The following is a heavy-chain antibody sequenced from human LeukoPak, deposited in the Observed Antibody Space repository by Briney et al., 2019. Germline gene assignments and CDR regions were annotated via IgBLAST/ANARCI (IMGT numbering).Heavy chain of an antibody. D-gene: IGHD3-16*01. V-gene: IGHV4-4*02. CDR2: IYHSGST. CDR3: VRNDEYYFDY. CDR1: GGSISSSNW. Sequence: PSETLSLTCAVSGGSISSSNWWTWVRQPPGKGLEWIGEIYHSGSTNYSPSLKSRVTILVDKSKNQFSLKLSSVTAADTAVYYCVRNDEYYFDYWGQGTLVTVSS. J-gene: IGHJ4*02.